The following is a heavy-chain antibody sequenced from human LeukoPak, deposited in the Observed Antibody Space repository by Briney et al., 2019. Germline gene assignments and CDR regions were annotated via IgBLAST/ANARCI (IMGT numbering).Heavy chain of an antibody. V-gene: IGHV4-59*01. J-gene: IGHJ3*02. CDR2: ISHSGST. CDR1: GASIRSSY. Sequence: PETLSLTCTVSGASIRSSYWSWIRQPPGRGLEWIGYISHSGSTNYNPSPKSRLSISADTSQNQFSLKVTSVTAADTAIYYCARGYYDSRGDSNPFDMWGQGTMVTVSS. CDR3: ARGYYDSRGDSNPFDM. D-gene: IGHD3-22*01.